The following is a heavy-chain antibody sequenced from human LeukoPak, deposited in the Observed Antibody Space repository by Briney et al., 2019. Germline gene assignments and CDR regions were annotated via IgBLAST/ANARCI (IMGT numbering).Heavy chain of an antibody. D-gene: IGHD5-18*01. CDR3: AGDSYGTDY. CDR2: IYYSGNT. V-gene: IGHV4-59*01. CDR1: GGSISSYY. Sequence: PSETLSLTCTVSGGSISSYYWNWIRQPPGKGLEWIGYIYYSGNTNYNPSLKSRVTISVDTSKNQFSLKLTSVTPADTAVYFCAGDSYGTDYWGQGTLVTVFS. J-gene: IGHJ4*02.